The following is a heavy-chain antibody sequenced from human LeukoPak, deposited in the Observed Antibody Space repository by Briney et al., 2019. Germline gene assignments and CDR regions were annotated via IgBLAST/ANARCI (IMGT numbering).Heavy chain of an antibody. Sequence: GGSLRLSCAASGFTFSSYWMSWVRQAPGKGLEWVANIKQGGSEKYYVDSVKGRFTISRNNAKNSLYLQMNSLRAEDTAVYYCARVLRGVTLLFDYWGQGTLVTVSS. CDR3: ARVLRGVTLLFDY. CDR2: IKQGGSEK. V-gene: IGHV3-7*01. D-gene: IGHD1-26*01. J-gene: IGHJ4*02. CDR1: GFTFSSYW.